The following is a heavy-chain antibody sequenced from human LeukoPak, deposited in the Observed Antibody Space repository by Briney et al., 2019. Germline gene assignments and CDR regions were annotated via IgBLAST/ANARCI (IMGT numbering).Heavy chain of an antibody. CDR2: IISKTDGGTR. J-gene: IGHJ6*04. V-gene: IGHV3-15*01. CDR1: GFTFSNAW. D-gene: IGHD3-10*01. Sequence: GGSLRLSWAASGFTFSNAWMSWVRQAPGKGLGWVGRIISKTDGGTRDYTAPVKGRFTISRDDSKNTLYLQMNSLKTEDTAVYYCTTGPFDYYGSASYLANGMDVWGKGTTVTVSS. CDR3: TTGPFDYYGSASYLANGMDV.